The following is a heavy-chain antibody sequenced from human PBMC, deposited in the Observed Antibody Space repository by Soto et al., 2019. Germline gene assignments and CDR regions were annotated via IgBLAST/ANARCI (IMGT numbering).Heavy chain of an antibody. CDR2: INHSGST. CDR3: ARGTPGLRYFDWLPPRFDY. Sequence: PSETLSLTCAVYGGYFSGYYWSWIRQPPGKGLEWIGEINHSGSTNYNPSLKSRVTISVDTSKNQVSLKLSSVTAAETAVYYCARGTPGLRYFDWLPPRFDYWHQGTLVTVSS. CDR1: GGYFSGYY. D-gene: IGHD3-9*01. J-gene: IGHJ4*02. V-gene: IGHV4-34*01.